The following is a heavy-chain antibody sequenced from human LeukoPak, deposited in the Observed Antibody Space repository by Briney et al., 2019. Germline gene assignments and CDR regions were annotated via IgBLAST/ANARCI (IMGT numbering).Heavy chain of an antibody. J-gene: IGHJ5*02. CDR2: IIPIFGIA. Sequence: SVKVSCKASGGTFSSYAISWVRQAPGQGLEWMGRIIPIFGIANYAQKFQGRVTITADKSTSTAYMELSSLRSEDTAVYYCARDRYNWDDDPNWFDPWGQGTLVTVSS. CDR1: GGTFSSYA. D-gene: IGHD1-20*01. V-gene: IGHV1-69*04. CDR3: ARDRYNWDDDPNWFDP.